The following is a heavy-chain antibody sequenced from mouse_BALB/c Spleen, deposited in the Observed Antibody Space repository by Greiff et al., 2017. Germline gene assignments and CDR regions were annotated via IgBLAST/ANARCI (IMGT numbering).Heavy chain of an antibody. CDR1: GYSITSGYY. Sequence: EVQLQESGPGLVKPSQSLSLTCSVTGYSITSGYYWNWIRQFPGNKLEWMGYISYDGSNNYNPSLKNRISITRDTSKNQFFLKLNSVTTEDTATYYCAREGDYEGWFAYWGQGTLVTVSA. V-gene: IGHV3-6*02. CDR3: AREGDYEGWFAY. CDR2: ISYDGSN. D-gene: IGHD2-4*01. J-gene: IGHJ3*01.